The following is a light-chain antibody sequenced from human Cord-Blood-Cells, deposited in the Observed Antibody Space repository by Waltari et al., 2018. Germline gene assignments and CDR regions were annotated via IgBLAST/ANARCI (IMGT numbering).Light chain of an antibody. CDR3: QSYDSSNWV. Sequence: SESPGKTVTISCTRSSGSIASNYVPWYQERPGSSPTTVIYEDNQRPPGVPDRFSGSIDSSSNSASLTISGLKTEDEADYYCQSYDSSNWVFGGGTKLTVL. CDR2: EDN. V-gene: IGLV6-57*01. J-gene: IGLJ3*02. CDR1: SGSIASNY.